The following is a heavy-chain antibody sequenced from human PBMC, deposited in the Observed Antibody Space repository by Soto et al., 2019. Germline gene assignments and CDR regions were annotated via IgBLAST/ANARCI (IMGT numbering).Heavy chain of an antibody. D-gene: IGHD1-7*01. CDR3: AKEGGTGSQNDY. V-gene: IGHV4-59*12. Sequence: SETLSLTCTVSGGSISSYYWSWIRQPPGKGLEWIGYIYYSGSTNYNPSLKSRVTISVDTSKNQFSLKLSSVTAADTAVYYCAKEGGTGSQNDYWGQGTLVTVSS. CDR1: GGSISSYY. CDR2: IYYSGST. J-gene: IGHJ4*02.